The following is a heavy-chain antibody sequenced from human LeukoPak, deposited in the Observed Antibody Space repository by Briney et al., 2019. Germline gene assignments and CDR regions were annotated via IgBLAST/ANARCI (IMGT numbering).Heavy chain of an antibody. CDR1: GDSISSYY. J-gene: IGHJ3*02. Sequence: SETLSLTCTVSGDSISSYYWSWIRQPPGKGLGWIGYIYYSRSTNYNPSLKSRVTISIDTSKNQFSLKLNSVTAADTAVYYCARHGANRQQLVMAFDIWGQGTMVTVSS. CDR3: ARHGANRQQLVMAFDI. V-gene: IGHV4-59*08. D-gene: IGHD6-13*01. CDR2: IYYSRST.